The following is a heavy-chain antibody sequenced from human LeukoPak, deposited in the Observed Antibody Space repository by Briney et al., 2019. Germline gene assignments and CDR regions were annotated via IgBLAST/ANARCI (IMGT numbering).Heavy chain of an antibody. CDR1: GGSISSSSYY. Sequence: PSETLSLTCTVSGGSISSSSYYWGWIRQPPGKGLEWIGTIYYSGNTYYNPSLKSRVTISVDTSKNQFSLKLSSVTAADTAMYYCARDRHEPGPWGPGTMVTVSS. J-gene: IGHJ3*01. CDR2: IYYSGNT. CDR3: ARDRHEPGP. V-gene: IGHV4-39*07.